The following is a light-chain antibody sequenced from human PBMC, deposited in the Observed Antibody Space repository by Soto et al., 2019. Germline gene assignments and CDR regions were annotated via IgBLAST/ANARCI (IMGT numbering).Light chain of an antibody. J-gene: IGLJ1*01. CDR2: GDT. Sequence: QSVLTQPASVSGSPGQSITISCTGTSSDVGSYNLVSWHQQHPGKAPKFMIYGDTKRPSGVSNRFSGSKSGNTASLTISGLQAEDEADYYCCSYAGSNTYVFGTGTKVTVL. CDR3: CSYAGSNTYV. CDR1: SSDVGSYNL. V-gene: IGLV2-23*01.